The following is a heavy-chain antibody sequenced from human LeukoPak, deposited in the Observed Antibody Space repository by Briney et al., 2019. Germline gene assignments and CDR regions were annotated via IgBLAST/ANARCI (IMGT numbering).Heavy chain of an antibody. CDR1: GFTFRSFS. J-gene: IGHJ4*02. CDR3: SRNWYSAFDY. V-gene: IGHV3-30*02. Sequence: GGSLRHPCTTSGFTFRSFSMHWVRQAPGKGLEWVAFIQFDGLNQQYADSVKGRFTISRDQSKSTLHVQMNSLRPEDTAVYYCSRNWYSAFDYWGQRILVTVSS. CDR2: IQFDGLNQ. D-gene: IGHD2-15*01.